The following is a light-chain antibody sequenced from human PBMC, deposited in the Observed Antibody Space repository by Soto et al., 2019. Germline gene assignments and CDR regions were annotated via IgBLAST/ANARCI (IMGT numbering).Light chain of an antibody. V-gene: IGLV1-40*01. J-gene: IGLJ1*01. CDR1: RSNIGAGYD. CDR2: GTS. CDR3: SSYTRINTRV. Sequence: QSVLTQPPSVSGAPGQRITISCTGSRSNIGAGYDVHWYQQLPGTAPKLLMFGTSNRPSGVPDRFSGSKSGTSASLAITGLQAEDEADYYCSSYTRINTRVFGTGTKLTVL.